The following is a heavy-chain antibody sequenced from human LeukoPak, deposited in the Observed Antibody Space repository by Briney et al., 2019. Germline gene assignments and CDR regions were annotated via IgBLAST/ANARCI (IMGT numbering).Heavy chain of an antibody. J-gene: IGHJ6*03. CDR2: VYSSGTT. Sequence: SETLSLPCTLSGGSISGYYWIWIRQPPGKGLEWIGYVYSSGTTKYNPPLRSRVTISVDTSKMQFSLNLSSVTAADTAPCFCARRAPYFNYYMYVWGKGTTVTVSS. CDR1: GGSISGYY. V-gene: IGHV4-59*01. CDR3: ARRAPYFNYYMYV.